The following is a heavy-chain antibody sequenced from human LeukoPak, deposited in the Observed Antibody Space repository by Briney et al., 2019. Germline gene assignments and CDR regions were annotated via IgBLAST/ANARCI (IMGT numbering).Heavy chain of an antibody. Sequence: SETLSLTCTVSGGSVSSGSYYWSWIRQPPGKGLEWIGYIYYSGSTNYNPSLKSRVTISVDTSKNQFSLKLSSVTAADTAVYYCARGRWPAMASSPYYYYYGMDVWGQGTTVTVSS. CDR3: ARGRWPAMASSPYYYYYGMDV. CDR1: GGSVSSGSYY. J-gene: IGHJ6*02. CDR2: IYYSGST. V-gene: IGHV4-61*01. D-gene: IGHD5-18*01.